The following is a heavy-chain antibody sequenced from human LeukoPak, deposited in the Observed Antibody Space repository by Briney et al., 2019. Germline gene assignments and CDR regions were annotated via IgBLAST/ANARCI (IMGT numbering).Heavy chain of an antibody. D-gene: IGHD1-26*01. Sequence: GGSLRLSCAASGFTFTHYCMSWVRQAPGEGLEWVANINQDESEKDYVDSVKGRFTISRDNAKNSLYLEKNSLRAEDTAVYYWAGGGARYFDYWGQGALVTVSS. V-gene: IGHV3-7*01. CDR3: AGGGARYFDY. CDR2: INQDESEK. CDR1: GFTFTHYC. J-gene: IGHJ4*02.